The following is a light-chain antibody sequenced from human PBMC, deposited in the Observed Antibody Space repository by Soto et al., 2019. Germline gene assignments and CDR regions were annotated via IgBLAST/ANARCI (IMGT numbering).Light chain of an antibody. CDR2: DAS. CDR1: QSVISF. J-gene: IGKJ5*01. V-gene: IGKV3-11*01. CDR3: QQRSNWPTT. Sequence: EIVLTQSPATLSLSPGERATLSCRASQSVISFLAWYQHKPGQAPRLLIYDASTRATGIPARLSGSGSGTDFTLTISSLEPEDFAFYYCQQRSNWPTTFGQGTRLEIK.